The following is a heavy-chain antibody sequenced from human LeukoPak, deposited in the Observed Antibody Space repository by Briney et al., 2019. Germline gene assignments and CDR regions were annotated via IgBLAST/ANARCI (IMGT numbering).Heavy chain of an antibody. CDR3: ARGYGSGSSSPFDY. Sequence: KPGGSLRLSCAASGFTFSSYWMSWVRQAPGKGLEWVANIKQDGSEEYYVDSVKGRFTISRDNAKNSLYLQMNSLRAEDTAVYYCARGYGSGSSSPFDYWGQGTLVTVSS. J-gene: IGHJ4*02. CDR1: GFTFSSYW. D-gene: IGHD3-10*01. CDR2: IKQDGSEE. V-gene: IGHV3-7*01.